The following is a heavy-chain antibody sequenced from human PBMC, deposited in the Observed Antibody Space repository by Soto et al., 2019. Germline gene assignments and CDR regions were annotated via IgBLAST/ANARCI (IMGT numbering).Heavy chain of an antibody. V-gene: IGHV1-69*06. CDR3: TRRGRQSANWFDP. CDR2: IIPMSGRP. Sequence: QVQLVQSGAEVKTPGSSVMVSCKASGGTFNSFSIDWVRQAPGQGLEWMGGIIPMSGRPNYAQRFQGRVTFSADKSTNSVYMELNRLTHEDTAVYYCTRRGRQSANWFDPWGQGTLVTVSS. CDR1: GGTFNSFS. J-gene: IGHJ5*02.